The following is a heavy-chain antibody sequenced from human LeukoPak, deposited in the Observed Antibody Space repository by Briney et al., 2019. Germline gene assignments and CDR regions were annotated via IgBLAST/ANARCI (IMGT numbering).Heavy chain of an antibody. V-gene: IGHV4-4*02. D-gene: IGHD6-19*01. CDR2: IHPSGST. J-gene: IGHJ3*02. CDR3: ATQQWPPAEGAFDI. Sequence: PSGTLSLTCAVSGVSINNNKWWSWVRQPPGKGREWIGEIHPSGSTTYNPSLKSRVTMSVDKSKNRFSLKLTSVTAADTAVYYCATQQWPPAEGAFDIWGQGTMVTVSS. CDR1: GVSINNNKW.